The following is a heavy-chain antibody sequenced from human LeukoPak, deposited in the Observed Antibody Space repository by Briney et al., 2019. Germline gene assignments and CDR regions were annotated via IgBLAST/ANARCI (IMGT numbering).Heavy chain of an antibody. V-gene: IGHV3-7*01. CDR1: GFTFSSYW. J-gene: IGHJ4*02. Sequence: GGSLRLSCAASGFTFSSYWMSWVRQAPGKGLGWVANIKQDGSEKYYVDSVKGRFTISRDNAKNSLYLQMNSLRAEDTAVYYCARGRYSYGIIYYFDYWGQGTLVTVSS. D-gene: IGHD5-18*01. CDR2: IKQDGSEK. CDR3: ARGRYSYGIIYYFDY.